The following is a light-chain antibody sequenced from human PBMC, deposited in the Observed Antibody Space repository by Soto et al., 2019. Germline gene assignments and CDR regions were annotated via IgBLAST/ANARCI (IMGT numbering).Light chain of an antibody. Sequence: SYELTQPPSVSVAPGKTDRITCGGNNIGSKSVHWYQQKPGQAPVLVIYYDSDRPSGIPERFSGSNSGNTATLTISRVEAGDEADYYCQVWDSSSDHPYVFGTGTKLTVL. V-gene: IGLV3-21*04. J-gene: IGLJ1*01. CDR2: YDS. CDR1: NIGSKS. CDR3: QVWDSSSDHPYV.